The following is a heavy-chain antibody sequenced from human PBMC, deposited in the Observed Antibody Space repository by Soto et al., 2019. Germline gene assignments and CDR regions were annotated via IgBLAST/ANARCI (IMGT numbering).Heavy chain of an antibody. CDR1: GFTFSSYA. CDR2: ISGSGGST. V-gene: IGHV3-23*01. J-gene: IGHJ4*02. D-gene: IGHD2-2*01. Sequence: EVQLLESGGGLVQPGGSLRLSCAASGFTFSSYAMSWVRQAPGKGLEWVSVISGSGGSTYYADSVKGRFTISKENSKNTLILQMNIRRAENTAEYYCAKPNWYCSSTSCYDYWGQGTLVTVSS. CDR3: AKPNWYCSSTSCYDY.